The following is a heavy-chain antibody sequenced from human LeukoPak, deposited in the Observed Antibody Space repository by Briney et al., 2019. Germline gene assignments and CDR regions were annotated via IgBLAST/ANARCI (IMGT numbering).Heavy chain of an antibody. V-gene: IGHV3-23*01. Sequence: GGSLRLSCAASGFTFSSYAMSWVRQAPGKGLEWVSSITSSGDSTYYADSVKGRFTISRDNSKNILYLQMNTLRAEDTAVYYSAKGLYRGADCYHNDYWGQGTLVTVSS. CDR3: AKGLYRGADCYHNDY. D-gene: IGHD2-21*02. CDR1: GFTFSSYA. J-gene: IGHJ4*02. CDR2: ITSSGDST.